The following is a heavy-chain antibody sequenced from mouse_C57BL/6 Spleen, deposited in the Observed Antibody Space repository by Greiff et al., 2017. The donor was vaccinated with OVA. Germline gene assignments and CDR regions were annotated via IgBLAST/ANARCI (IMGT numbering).Heavy chain of an antibody. CDR1: GFNIKDDY. Sequence: VQLQQSGAELVRPGASVKLSCTASGFNIKDDYMHWVKQRPEQGLEWIGWIDPETGDTEYASKFQGKATITADTSSNTAYLQLSSLTSEDTAVYYCTTGTRGWFAYWGQGTLVTVSA. CDR3: TTGTRGWFAY. J-gene: IGHJ3*01. CDR2: IDPETGDT. V-gene: IGHV14-4*01. D-gene: IGHD1-1*01.